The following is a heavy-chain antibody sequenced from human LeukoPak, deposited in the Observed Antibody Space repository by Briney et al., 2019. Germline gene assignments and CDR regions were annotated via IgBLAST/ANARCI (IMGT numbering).Heavy chain of an antibody. CDR1: GLTFSDYY. J-gene: IGHJ6*02. CDR2: ISSSGSTI. Sequence: GRSLRLSCAASGLTFSDYYMSWIRQAPGKGLEWVSYISSSGSTIYYADSVKGRFTISRDNAKHSLYLQMNSLRAEHTAVYYCARDSGSGSYYTDYYYGTDVWGQATTVTASS. D-gene: IGHD3-10*01. CDR3: ARDSGSGSYYTDYYYGTDV. V-gene: IGHV3-11*01.